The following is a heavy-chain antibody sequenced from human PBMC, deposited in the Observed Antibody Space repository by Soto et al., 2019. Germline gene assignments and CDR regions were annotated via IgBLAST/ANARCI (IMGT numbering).Heavy chain of an antibody. CDR2: ISGSGDGT. V-gene: IGHV3-23*01. CDR1: GFMFSSYA. D-gene: IGHD3-10*01. J-gene: IGHJ5*02. Sequence: EVQLLESGGGLVQFGGSLRLSCAASGFMFSSYAMSWVRQAPGKGLEWVSVISGSGDGTYYADSVKGRFTISRNNFKDTLYLQMNSLRAEDTAVYYSAKTFFSGSGSYRGWFDPWGQGTQVTVSS. CDR3: AKTFFSGSGSYRGWFDP.